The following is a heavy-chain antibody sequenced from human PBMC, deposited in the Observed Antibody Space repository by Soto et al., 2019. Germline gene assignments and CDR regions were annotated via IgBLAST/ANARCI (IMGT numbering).Heavy chain of an antibody. V-gene: IGHV1-69*01. J-gene: IGHJ1*01. CDR2: IIPLLGIT. CDR3: ARDPRSITGATSSEDVQN. D-gene: IGHD1-20*01. Sequence: QAQLMQSGSEVKKPGSSVKVSCKASGGTFSGYAINWVRQAPGQGLEWMGGIIPLLGITDYGQKFQGRNTIGADETTGTAYMDLRGLRSGDTAVYYCARDPRSITGATSSEDVQNWGQGTLVSVSS. CDR1: GGTFSGYA.